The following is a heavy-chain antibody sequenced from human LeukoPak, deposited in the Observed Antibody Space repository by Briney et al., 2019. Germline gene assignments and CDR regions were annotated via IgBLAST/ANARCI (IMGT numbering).Heavy chain of an antibody. J-gene: IGHJ4*02. CDR2: IYYSGST. CDR3: ARLRWDSSGFRPYFDY. CDR1: GGSISSGDYY. V-gene: IGHV4-30-4*08. D-gene: IGHD6-19*01. Sequence: TLSLTCTVSGGSISSGDYYWSWIRQPPGKGLEWIGYIYYSGSTYYNPSLKSRVTISVDTSKNQFSLKLSSVTDGDTSVYYCARLRWDSSGFRPYFDYWGQGTLVTVSS.